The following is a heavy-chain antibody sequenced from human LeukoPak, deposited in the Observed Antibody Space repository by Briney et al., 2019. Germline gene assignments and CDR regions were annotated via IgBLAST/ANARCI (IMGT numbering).Heavy chain of an antibody. Sequence: PGGSLRLSCAASGFPFSSYSMNWVRRAPGRGLEWVSSISTRIDYMYYADSVKGRFTTSRDNAKNSLYLQMNSLRAEDTAVYYCARAIFSRGWYLVDYWGQGTLVTVSS. CDR2: ISTRIDYM. CDR3: ARAIFSRGWYLVDY. D-gene: IGHD6-19*01. CDR1: GFPFSSYS. V-gene: IGHV3-21*01. J-gene: IGHJ4*02.